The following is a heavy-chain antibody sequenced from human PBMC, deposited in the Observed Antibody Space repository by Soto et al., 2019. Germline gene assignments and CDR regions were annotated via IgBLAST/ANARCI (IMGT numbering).Heavy chain of an antibody. CDR1: GFTISGKKY. CDR3: ATWHEREHAYDV. V-gene: IGHV3-53*01. CDR2: LYDLDGS. D-gene: IGHD1-1*01. J-gene: IGHJ3*01. Sequence: DVQLVESGGGLIQPGESLRLSCAAFGFTISGKKYVAWVRQAPGKGLEWVSALYDLDGSFYAASVKGRFNTSSDSSKTTVYLQMNDLRPDDTAVYYCATWHEREHAYDVWGQGTTVTVSS.